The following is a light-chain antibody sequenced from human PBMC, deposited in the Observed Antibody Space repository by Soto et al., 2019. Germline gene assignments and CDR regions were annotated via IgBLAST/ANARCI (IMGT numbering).Light chain of an antibody. V-gene: IGKV3-11*01. Sequence: IVTTQSPATLSVSPGERATLSCRASQSVSSYLAWYQQKPGQAPRLLIYDASSRATGIPARFSGSGSGTDLTLTISSLEPEDFAVYYCQQRSNWPITFGQGTRLEIK. CDR3: QQRSNWPIT. J-gene: IGKJ5*01. CDR1: QSVSSY. CDR2: DAS.